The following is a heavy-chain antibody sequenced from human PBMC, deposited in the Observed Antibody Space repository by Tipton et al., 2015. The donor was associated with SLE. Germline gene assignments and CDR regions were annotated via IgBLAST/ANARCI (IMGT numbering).Heavy chain of an antibody. V-gene: IGHV3-74*01. CDR3: ARNRDAFNTWGFDS. J-gene: IGHJ4*02. CDR1: GFSFTHYW. D-gene: IGHD5-24*01. Sequence: SLRLSCAASGFSFTHYWMHWVRQAPGKGLVWVSRVNSDGRSTIYADSVKGRFTISRDNSKNTLYLQMTSLRPEDTAIYYCARNRDAFNTWGFDSWGQGTLVTVSS. CDR2: VNSDGRST.